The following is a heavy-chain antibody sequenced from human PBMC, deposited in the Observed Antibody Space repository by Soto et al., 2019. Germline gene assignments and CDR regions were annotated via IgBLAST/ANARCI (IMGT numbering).Heavy chain of an antibody. J-gene: IGHJ6*04. Sequence: APETLSLTSTAAGGAISGYHWRGIFPPLGSGLEWIGEINHSGSTNYNPSLKSRVTISVDTSKNQFSLKLSSVTAADTAVYYCARGNRRGRVVAATGPGYYGMDVWGKGTTVT. CDR3: ARGNRRGRVVAATGPGYYGMDV. D-gene: IGHD2-15*01. CDR2: INHSGST. CDR1: GGAISGYH. V-gene: IGHV4-34*01.